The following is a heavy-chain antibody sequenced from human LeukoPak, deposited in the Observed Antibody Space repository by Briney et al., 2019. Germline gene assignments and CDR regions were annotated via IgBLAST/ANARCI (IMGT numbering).Heavy chain of an antibody. J-gene: IGHJ4*02. D-gene: IGHD6-13*01. V-gene: IGHV4-34*01. Sequence: PSETLSLTCAVYGGSFSGYYWSWIRQPPGKGLEWIGEINHSGSTNYNPSLKSRVTISVDTSKNQSSLKLSSVTAADTAVYYCARGISIAAAGTEGPYFDYWGQGTLVTVSS. CDR3: ARGISIAAAGTEGPYFDY. CDR1: GGSFSGYY. CDR2: INHSGST.